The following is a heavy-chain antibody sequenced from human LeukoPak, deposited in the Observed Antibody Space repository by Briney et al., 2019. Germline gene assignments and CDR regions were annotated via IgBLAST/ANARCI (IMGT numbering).Heavy chain of an antibody. D-gene: IGHD3-16*01. CDR2: IYYSGST. J-gene: IGHJ3*02. V-gene: IGHV4-59*01. Sequence: SETLSLTCTVSGGSISSYYWSWLRQPPGKGLEWIGYIYYSGSTNYNHSLKGRVTISVDTSKNQFSLKMSFVTAADTAVYYCARGGGGYAFDIWGQGTMVTVSS. CDR3: ARGGGGYAFDI. CDR1: GGSISSYY.